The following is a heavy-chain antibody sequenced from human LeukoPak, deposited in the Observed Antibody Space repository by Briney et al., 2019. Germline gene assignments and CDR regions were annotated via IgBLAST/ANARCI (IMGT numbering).Heavy chain of an antibody. V-gene: IGHV1-8*03. CDR3: ARAPSGVLPYYLDY. D-gene: IGHD3-10*01. J-gene: IGHJ4*02. Sequence: ASVKVSCKASGSTFNRVDINWVRQAAGQGLEWMGWINPSSGKTGYAQKFQGRVAITRNISINTVYMDLSSLTSEDTAVYYCARAPSGVLPYYLDYWGPGTLVAVSS. CDR1: GSTFNRVD. CDR2: INPSSGKT.